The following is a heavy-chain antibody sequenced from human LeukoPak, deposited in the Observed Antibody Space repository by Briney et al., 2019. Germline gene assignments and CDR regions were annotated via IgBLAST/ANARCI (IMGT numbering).Heavy chain of an antibody. CDR2: ISSSGSTI. D-gene: IGHD2-15*01. J-gene: IGHJ3*02. CDR3: ARDKGCSGGSCYSTDAFDI. Sequence: GGSLRLSCAASGFTFGDYYMSWIRQAPGKGLEWVSYISSSGSTIYYADSVKGRFTISRDNAKNSLYLQMNSLRAEDTAVYYCARDKGCSGGSCYSTDAFDIWGQGTMVTVSS. V-gene: IGHV3-11*01. CDR1: GFTFGDYY.